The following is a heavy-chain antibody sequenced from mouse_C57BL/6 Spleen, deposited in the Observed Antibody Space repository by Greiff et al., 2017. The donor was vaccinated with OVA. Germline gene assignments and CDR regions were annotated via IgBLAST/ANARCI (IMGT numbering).Heavy chain of an antibody. D-gene: IGHD1-1*01. CDR1: GYTFTDYE. CDR3: TRDYYGSSYDYFDY. Sequence: VQLQQSGAELVRPGASVTLSCKASGYTFTDYEMHWVKQTPVHGLEWIGAIDPETGGTAYNQKFKGKAILTADKSSSTAYMELRRLTSEDSAVYYCTRDYYGSSYDYFDYWGQGTTLTVSS. J-gene: IGHJ2*01. V-gene: IGHV1-15*01. CDR2: IDPETGGT.